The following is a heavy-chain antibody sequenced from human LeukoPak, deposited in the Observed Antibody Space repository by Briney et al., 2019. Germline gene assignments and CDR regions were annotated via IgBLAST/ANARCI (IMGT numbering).Heavy chain of an antibody. D-gene: IGHD3-22*01. V-gene: IGHV1-58*02. CDR1: GFTFTISA. CDR3: AADLNYYDSSGSGDY. J-gene: IGHJ4*02. CDR2: IVVGSGNT. Sequence: SVKVSCKASGFTFTISAMQWVRQARGQRLEWIGWIVVGSGNTNYAQKFQERVTITRDMSTSTAYMELTSLRSEDTAVYYCAADLNYYDSSGSGDYWGQGTLVTVSS.